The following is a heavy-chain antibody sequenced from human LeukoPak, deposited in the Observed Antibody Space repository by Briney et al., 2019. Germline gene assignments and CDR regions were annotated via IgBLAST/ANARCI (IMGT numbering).Heavy chain of an antibody. CDR2: ITTIFGTA. CDR3: AVGGNPRYYYMDV. CDR1: GPTFTSYA. D-gene: IGHD4-23*01. Sequence: SVKVSSKASGPTFTSYAISWVRQAPGQGLEWMGEITTIFGTANYAQKFQGRVTITTDESTSTAYMELSSLRSEDTAVSYCAVGGNPRYYYMDVWGKGTTVTVSS. V-gene: IGHV1-69*05. J-gene: IGHJ6*03.